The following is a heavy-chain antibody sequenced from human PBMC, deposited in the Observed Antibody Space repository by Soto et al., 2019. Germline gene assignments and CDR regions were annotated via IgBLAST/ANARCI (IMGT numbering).Heavy chain of an antibody. V-gene: IGHV3-64*01. J-gene: IGHJ4*02. CDR1: GFTFSSYV. Sequence: GGSLRLSCAASGFTFSSYVIHWVRQAPGKGLEYVSSISSSGDITYDANSVKGSFTISRDNSKNTLYLQMNSLRAEDTAVYYCAVDTYGDFDYWGQGTLVTVSS. CDR3: AVDTYGDFDY. D-gene: IGHD4-17*01. CDR2: ISSSGDIT.